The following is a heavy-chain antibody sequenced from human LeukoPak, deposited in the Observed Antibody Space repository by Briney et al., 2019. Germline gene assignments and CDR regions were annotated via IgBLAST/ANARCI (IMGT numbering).Heavy chain of an antibody. J-gene: IGHJ4*02. CDR2: INPNSGGT. CDR3: VRAAAASVFDY. D-gene: IGHD6-25*01. Sequence: ASVKVSCKASGYTFTGFYIHWVRQAPGQGLEWMGWINPNSGGTDYAQKFQGRVTMTRDTSISTVYMGLNRLRTDDTAVYYCVRAAAASVFDYWGQGTLVTVSS. V-gene: IGHV1-2*02. CDR1: GYTFTGFY.